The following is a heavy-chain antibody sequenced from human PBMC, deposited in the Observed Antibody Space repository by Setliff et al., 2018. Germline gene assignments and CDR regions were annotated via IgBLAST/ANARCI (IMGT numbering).Heavy chain of an antibody. CDR3: ARAPYSSSFSQYYYYYYMDV. CDR2: INPNSGGT. CDR1: GYTFTGYS. D-gene: IGHD6-19*01. J-gene: IGHJ6*03. Sequence: ASVKVSCKASGYTFTGYSMHWVRQAPGQGLEWMGWINPNSGGTNYAQKFQGRVTMTRDTSISTAYMELSRLRSDDTAVYYCARAPYSSSFSQYYYYYYMDVWGKGTTVTVSS. V-gene: IGHV1-2*02.